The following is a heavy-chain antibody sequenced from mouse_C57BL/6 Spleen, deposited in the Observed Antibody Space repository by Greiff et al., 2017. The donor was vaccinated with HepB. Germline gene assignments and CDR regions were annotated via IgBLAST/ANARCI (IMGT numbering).Heavy chain of an antibody. V-gene: IGHV1-5*01. D-gene: IGHD1-1*01. Sequence: EVQLQQSGTVLARPGASVKMSCKTSGYTFTSYWMHWVKQRPGQGLEWIGAIYPGNSDTSYNQKFKGKAKLTAVTSASTAYMELSSLTNEDSAVYYCTRHYGSSLGSFDYWGQGTTLTVSS. CDR2: IYPGNSDT. J-gene: IGHJ2*01. CDR1: GYTFTSYW. CDR3: TRHYGSSLGSFDY.